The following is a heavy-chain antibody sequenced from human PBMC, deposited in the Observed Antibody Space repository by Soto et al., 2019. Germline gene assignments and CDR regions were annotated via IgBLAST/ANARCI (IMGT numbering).Heavy chain of an antibody. V-gene: IGHV4-34*01. CDR3: ARARYYDSSGYSY. Sequence: PSETLSLTCAVYGGSFSGYYWSWIRQPPGKGLEWIGEINHSGSTNYNPSLKSRVTISVDTSKNQFSLKLSSVTAADTAVYYCARARYYDSSGYSYWGQGTLVTVSS. J-gene: IGHJ4*02. D-gene: IGHD3-22*01. CDR1: GGSFSGYY. CDR2: INHSGST.